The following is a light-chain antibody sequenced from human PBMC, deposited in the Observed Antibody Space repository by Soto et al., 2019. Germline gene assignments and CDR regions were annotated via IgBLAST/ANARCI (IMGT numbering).Light chain of an antibody. J-gene: IGLJ2*01. CDR2: NVS. V-gene: IGLV2-14*01. CDR1: SSDVGAYNL. CDR3: GSYTTSNTVV. Sequence: QSALTQPASVSASPGQSITISCTGSSSDVGAYNLVSWYQQHPGKVPKVLIFNVSVRPSGISNRFSGSKSGTTASLTISGLQAGDEADYYCGSYTTSNTVVFGGGTKLTVL.